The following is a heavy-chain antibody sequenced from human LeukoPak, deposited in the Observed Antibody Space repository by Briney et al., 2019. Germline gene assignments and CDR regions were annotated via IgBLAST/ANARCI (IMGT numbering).Heavy chain of an antibody. Sequence: ASVKVSCKDSGYTFTNYDINCVRQATGQGVEWLGWMNPNSGNTGYAQKIQGRVTMTRIASIRTAYMELSGLTSEDTAVYYCARDLPSTGDFDYWGQGTLV. CDR2: MNPNSGNT. CDR3: ARDLPSTGDFDY. J-gene: IGHJ4*02. D-gene: IGHD7-27*01. CDR1: GYTFTNYD. V-gene: IGHV1-8*01.